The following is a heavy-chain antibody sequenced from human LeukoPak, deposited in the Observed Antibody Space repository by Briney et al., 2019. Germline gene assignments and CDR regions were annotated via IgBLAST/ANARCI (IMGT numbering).Heavy chain of an antibody. CDR1: GFIVSNNY. D-gene: IGHD4/OR15-4a*01. V-gene: IGHV3-53*01. Sequence: GGSLRLSCAASGFIVSNNYMTWVRQAPGKGLEWVSVIYSGGSTYYADSVKGRLTISRDNSKNTLYLQMNSLRAEDTAVYYCGVLPGSGHWGQGTLVTVSS. CDR3: GVLPGSGH. J-gene: IGHJ1*01. CDR2: IYSGGST.